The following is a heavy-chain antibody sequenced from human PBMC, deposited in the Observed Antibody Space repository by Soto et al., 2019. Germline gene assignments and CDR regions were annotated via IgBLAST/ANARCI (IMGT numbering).Heavy chain of an antibody. D-gene: IGHD6-19*01. V-gene: IGHV1-18*01. CDR1: GYTFTSYG. CDR2: ISAYNGNT. CDR3: AHGVDSSGLGAFDI. Sequence: ASVKVSFKSSGYTFTSYGFNSVRPAPGQGLEWMGWISAYNGNTNYAQKLQGRVTMTTDTSTSTAYMELRSLRSDDTAVYYCAHGVDSSGLGAFDIWGQGTMVTVSS. J-gene: IGHJ3*02.